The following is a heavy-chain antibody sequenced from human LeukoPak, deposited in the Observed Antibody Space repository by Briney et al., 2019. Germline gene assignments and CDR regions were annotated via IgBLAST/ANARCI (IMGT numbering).Heavy chain of an antibody. V-gene: IGHV3-7*01. J-gene: IGHJ4*02. CDR2: TNEAGGDK. D-gene: IGHD1-1*01. Sequence: GGSLRLSCAASGFTFSDFWMSWVRQAPGKGLECVASTNEAGGDKYYVDSVKGRFTISRDNSKNSLSLQMNSLTAEDTATYYCAIATTGRGAFGSWGQGTLVSVSS. CDR1: GFTFSDFW. CDR3: AIATTGRGAFGS.